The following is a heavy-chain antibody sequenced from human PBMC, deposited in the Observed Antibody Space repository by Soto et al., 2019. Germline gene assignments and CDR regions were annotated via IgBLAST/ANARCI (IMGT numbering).Heavy chain of an antibody. D-gene: IGHD5-12*01. J-gene: IGHJ6*04. CDR2: IHNSGST. Sequence: ECLSPTCTLSAGSLSSFYSSWIRQPPGKGLEWNGYIHNSGSTNYNPTFKSRVTISVDTSKNPFSLKLSSVTAEDTAVYYCARQKRGTTITIYYYGMDVWGKGTTVTVSS. V-gene: IGHV4-59*01. CDR3: ARQKRGTTITIYYYGMDV. CDR1: AGSLSSFY.